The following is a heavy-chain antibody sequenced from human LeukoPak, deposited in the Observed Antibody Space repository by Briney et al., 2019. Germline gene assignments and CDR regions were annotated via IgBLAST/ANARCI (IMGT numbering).Heavy chain of an antibody. CDR2: ISSSSSYI. D-gene: IGHD3-3*01. J-gene: IGHJ4*02. CDR3: ARDGVTSPLRFLEWLSDY. V-gene: IGHV3-21*01. Sequence: PGGSLRLSCAASGFTFSSYSMNWVRQAPGKGLEWVSSISSSSSYIYYADSVKGRFTISRGNAKNSLYLQMNSLRAEDTAVYYCARDGVTSPLRFLEWLSDYWGQGTLVTVSS. CDR1: GFTFSSYS.